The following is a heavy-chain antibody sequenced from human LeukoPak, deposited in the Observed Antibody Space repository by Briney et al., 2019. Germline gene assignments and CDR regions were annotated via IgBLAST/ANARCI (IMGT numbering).Heavy chain of an antibody. V-gene: IGHV1-8*01. CDR2: MNPNSGNT. Sequence: ASVKVSCKASGYAFTSYDINWVRQATGQGLEWLGWMNPNSGNTGYAQNFQGRVTMTRDTSISTAYMELSSLRSEDTAIYYCARDNSVGDNAWWFDPWGQGTLVTVSS. J-gene: IGHJ5*02. D-gene: IGHD1-26*01. CDR3: ARDNSVGDNAWWFDP. CDR1: GYAFTSYD.